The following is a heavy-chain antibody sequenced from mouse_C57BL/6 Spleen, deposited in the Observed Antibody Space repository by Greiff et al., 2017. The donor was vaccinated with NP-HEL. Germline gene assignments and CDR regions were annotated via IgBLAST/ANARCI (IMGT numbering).Heavy chain of an antibody. CDR2: IYPGDGDT. Sequence: VQLQQSGAELVKPGASVKISCKASGYAFSSYWMNWVKQRPGKGLEWIGQIYPGDGDTNYNGKFKGKATLTADKSSSTAYMQLSSLTSEDSAVYFCARSAGFYYGSSFDYWGQGTTLTVSS. J-gene: IGHJ2*01. CDR3: ARSAGFYYGSSFDY. V-gene: IGHV1-80*01. D-gene: IGHD1-1*01. CDR1: GYAFSSYW.